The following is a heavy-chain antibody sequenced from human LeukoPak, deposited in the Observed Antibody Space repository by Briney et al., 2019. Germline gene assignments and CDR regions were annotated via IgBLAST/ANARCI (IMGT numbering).Heavy chain of an antibody. J-gene: IGHJ4*02. V-gene: IGHV3-15*01. CDR1: GFTFSNAW. CDR2: IKSKTDGGTT. Sequence: GGSLRLSCAASGFTFSNAWMSWVRQAPGKGLEWVARIKSKTDGGTTDYAAPVKVRITISRDDSKNTLYLQMNSLKTEDTAVYYCTAGVFGVWTGYYREDYWGQGTLVTVSS. CDR3: TAGVFGVWTGYYREDY. D-gene: IGHD3/OR15-3a*01.